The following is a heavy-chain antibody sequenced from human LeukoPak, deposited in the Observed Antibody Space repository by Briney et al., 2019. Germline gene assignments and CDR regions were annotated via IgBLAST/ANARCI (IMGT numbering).Heavy chain of an antibody. Sequence: ASVEVSCKASGYTFTGYYMHWVRQAPGQGLEWMGWINPNSGGTNYAQKFQGRVTMTRDTSISTAYMELSRLRSDDTAVYYCARDYYDSSGNAYFQHWGQGTLVTVSS. CDR3: ARDYYDSSGNAYFQH. CDR2: INPNSGGT. D-gene: IGHD3-22*01. V-gene: IGHV1-2*02. CDR1: GYTFTGYY. J-gene: IGHJ1*01.